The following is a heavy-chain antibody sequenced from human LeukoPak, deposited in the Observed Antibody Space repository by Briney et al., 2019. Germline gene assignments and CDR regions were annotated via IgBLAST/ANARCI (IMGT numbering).Heavy chain of an antibody. V-gene: IGHV1-18*04. CDR1: GYTFTSYG. CDR3: ARERGRGYCSSTSCYWDYYYGMDV. Sequence: ASVKVSCKASGYTFTSYGISWVRQAPGQGLEWMGWISAYNGNTNYAQKLQGRVTMTTDTSTSTAYMELRSLRSGDTAVYYCARERGRGYCSSTSCYWDYYYGMDVWGKGTTVTVSS. D-gene: IGHD2-2*01. J-gene: IGHJ6*04. CDR2: ISAYNGNT.